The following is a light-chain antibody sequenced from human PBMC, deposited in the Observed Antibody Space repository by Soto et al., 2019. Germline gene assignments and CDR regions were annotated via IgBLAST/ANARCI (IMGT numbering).Light chain of an antibody. Sequence: QSVLAQSPSVSGAPGQRVTISCTGNSSNIGAGYDVHWYKQLPGTAPKVLIYGNDNRPLGVPDRFSGSKSGTSGSLVISGLQADDEVDYYCQSYDSSLSRFVFGSGTNATVL. CDR2: GND. CDR1: SSNIGAGYD. V-gene: IGLV1-40*01. CDR3: QSYDSSLSRFV. J-gene: IGLJ1*01.